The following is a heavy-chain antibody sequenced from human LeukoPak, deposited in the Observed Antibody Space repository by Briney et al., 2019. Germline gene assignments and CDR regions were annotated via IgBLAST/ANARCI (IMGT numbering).Heavy chain of an antibody. V-gene: IGHV3-23*01. CDR2: IIWKGGST. J-gene: IGHJ4*02. CDR1: GFTFSSYA. CDR3: AKARLPRYYFDY. Sequence: GGSLRLSCAASGFTFSSYAMSWVRQAPGKGLEWVSGIIWKGGSTGYADSVKGRFTISRDNSNNSLYLQMNSLRPEDTAIYYCAKARLPRYYFDYWGQGTLVTVSS.